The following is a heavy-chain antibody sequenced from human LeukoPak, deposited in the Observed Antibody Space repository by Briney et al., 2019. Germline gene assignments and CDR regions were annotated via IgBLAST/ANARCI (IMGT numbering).Heavy chain of an antibody. D-gene: IGHD1-26*01. J-gene: IGHJ4*02. V-gene: IGHV3-48*01. CDR2: ISGRSSTI. Sequence: PGGSLRLSCAAAAFTLSDYSMNWVRQAPGKGLEWVSYISGRSSTIYYADSVKGRFTISRDNAKNSMYLEMNSLRAEDTAVYYCERDRIKSGSYYFDYWGQGTLVTVSS. CDR1: AFTLSDYS. CDR3: ERDRIKSGSYYFDY.